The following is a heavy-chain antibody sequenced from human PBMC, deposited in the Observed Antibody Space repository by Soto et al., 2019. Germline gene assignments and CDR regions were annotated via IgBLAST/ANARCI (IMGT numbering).Heavy chain of an antibody. J-gene: IGHJ6*02. V-gene: IGHV3-74*01. D-gene: IGHD3-16*02. CDR2: INTDGSST. CDR1: EFTFNNYW. CDR3: ARGIYQKYGMDV. Sequence: EVQLVESGGGLVQPGGSLRLSCAASEFTFNNYWIHWVRQVPGKGLVWVSRINTDGSSTDYADSVKGRFTISRDNAENTVYLQMNSLRGEDTDLYYCARGIYQKYGMDVWGQGTTVTVSS.